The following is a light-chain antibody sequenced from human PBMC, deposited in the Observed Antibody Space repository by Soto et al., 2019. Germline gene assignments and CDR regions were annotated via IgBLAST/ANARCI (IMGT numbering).Light chain of an antibody. CDR3: AAWDASRSVV. V-gene: IGLV1-47*01. CDR2: RNN. Sequence: QSVLTQPPSASGTPGQRVTISCSGSSSNIGSNYVYWYQQLPGTAPKLLIYRNNHRPSGIPDRFSGSKSGTSASLAIIGLRSGDEADYYCAAWDASRSVVFGGGTKLTV. J-gene: IGLJ2*01. CDR1: SSNIGSNY.